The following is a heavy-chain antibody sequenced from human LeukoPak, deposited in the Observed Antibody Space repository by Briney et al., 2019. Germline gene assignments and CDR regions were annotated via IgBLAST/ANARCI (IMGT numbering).Heavy chain of an antibody. CDR1: GFTFSSYG. CDR2: IWYDGSNK. Sequence: HSGGSLRLSCAASGFTFSSYGMHWVRQAPGKGLEWVAVIWYDGSNKYYADSVKGRFTISRDNSKNTLYLQMNSRRAEDTAVYYCAGVPPAPPGAYYYYMDVWGKGTTVTVSS. V-gene: IGHV3-33*01. CDR3: AGVPPAPPGAYYYYMDV. D-gene: IGHD6-6*01. J-gene: IGHJ6*03.